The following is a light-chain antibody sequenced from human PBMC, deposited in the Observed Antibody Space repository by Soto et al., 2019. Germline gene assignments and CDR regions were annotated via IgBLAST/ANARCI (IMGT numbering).Light chain of an antibody. CDR2: GAS. CDR3: HQYGSSPGT. V-gene: IGKV3-20*01. CDR1: QIVTSNY. Sequence: IVLTQFPGTLSSSPGERATLSCRASQIVTSNYLAWYQQKGGQAPRLLIWGASIRATDLPDRFSGGGSGTDFTLTISRLEAEDFAVYYCHQYGSSPGTFGQRTKVDIK. J-gene: IGKJ1*01.